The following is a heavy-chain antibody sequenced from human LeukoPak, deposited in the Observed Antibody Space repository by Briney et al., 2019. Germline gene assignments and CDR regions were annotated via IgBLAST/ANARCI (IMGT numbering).Heavy chain of an antibody. V-gene: IGHV3-30*02. CDR2: IRYDGSNK. CDR3: ARLTDFDFWSAPSPFFDY. CDR1: GFTFSSYG. J-gene: IGHJ4*02. Sequence: GGSLRLSCAASGFTFSSYGMHWVRQAPGEGLEWVAFIRYDGSNKYYADSVKGRFTISRDNSRNTLYLQMNSLRADDTAVYYCARLTDFDFWSAPSPFFDYWGQGTLVTVSS. D-gene: IGHD3-3*01.